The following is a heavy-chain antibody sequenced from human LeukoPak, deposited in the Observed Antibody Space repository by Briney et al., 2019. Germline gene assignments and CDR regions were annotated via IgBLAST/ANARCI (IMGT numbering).Heavy chain of an antibody. Sequence: SETLFLTCAGYGGSFSRYYWSWIRQPPGRGLEWIGEINDSGSTCYNPSLKSRVTISVDTSKNQFSLKLSSVTAADTAVYYCGSLIHDYSGTMRDYWGQGTLVTVSS. J-gene: IGHJ4*02. CDR3: GSLIHDYSGTMRDY. CDR2: INDSGST. V-gene: IGHV4-34*01. CDR1: GGSFSRYY. D-gene: IGHD4-11*01.